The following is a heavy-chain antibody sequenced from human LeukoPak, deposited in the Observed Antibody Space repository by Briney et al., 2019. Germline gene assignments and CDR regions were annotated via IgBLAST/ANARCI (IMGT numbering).Heavy chain of an antibody. Sequence: GGSLRLSCAASGFTFSSYAMHWVRQAPGKGLEWVAVISYDGSNKYYADSVKGRFTISRDNSKNTLYLQMNSLRAEDTAVYYCASEVAGELSFYFDYWGQGTLVTVSS. D-gene: IGHD3-16*02. CDR3: ASEVAGELSFYFDY. J-gene: IGHJ4*02. V-gene: IGHV3-30-3*01. CDR1: GFTFSSYA. CDR2: ISYDGSNK.